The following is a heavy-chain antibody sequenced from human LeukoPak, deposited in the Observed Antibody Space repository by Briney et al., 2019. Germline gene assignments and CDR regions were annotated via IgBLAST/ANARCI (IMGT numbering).Heavy chain of an antibody. CDR2: MNPNSGNT. D-gene: IGHD3-22*01. Sequence: ASVKVSCKASGYTFTSYDINWVRQATGQGLEWMGWMNPNSGNTGYAQKFQGRVTMTRNTSISTAYMELSSLRSEDTAVYYCARVRAVYYDSSGYYRYHNWLDPWGQGTLVTVSS. J-gene: IGHJ5*02. V-gene: IGHV1-8*01. CDR1: GYTFTSYD. CDR3: ARVRAVYYDSSGYYRYHNWLDP.